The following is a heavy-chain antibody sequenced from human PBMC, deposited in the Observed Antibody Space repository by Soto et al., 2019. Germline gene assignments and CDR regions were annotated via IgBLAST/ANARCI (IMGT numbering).Heavy chain of an antibody. V-gene: IGHV4-59*01. J-gene: IGHJ4*02. CDR3: ARDNGSYGYDY. CDR1: GGSISSYY. Sequence: SETLSLTCTVSGGSISSYYWSWIRQPPGKGLEWIGYIYYSGSTNYNPSLKSRVTISVDTSKNQFSLKLSSVTAADTAVYYCARDNGSYGYDYWGQGTLVTVSS. CDR2: IYYSGST. D-gene: IGHD5-18*01.